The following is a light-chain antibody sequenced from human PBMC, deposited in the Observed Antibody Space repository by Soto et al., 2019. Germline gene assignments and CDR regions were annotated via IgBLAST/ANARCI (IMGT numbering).Light chain of an antibody. Sequence: EIVLTQSPGTLPLSPGERATLSCRASLSVASNYVAWYQKKPGQAPRLLIYAASGRATGIPDRFSGSESGTDFTLTISRLEPEDFAVYYCQQYVSAPWTFGQGTQLEI. J-gene: IGKJ1*01. CDR2: AAS. V-gene: IGKV3-20*01. CDR1: LSVASNY. CDR3: QQYVSAPWT.